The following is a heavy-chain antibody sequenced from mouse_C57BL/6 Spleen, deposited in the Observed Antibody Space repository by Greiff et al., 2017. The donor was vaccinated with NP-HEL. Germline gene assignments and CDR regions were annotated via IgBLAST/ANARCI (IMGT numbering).Heavy chain of an antibody. J-gene: IGHJ3*01. Sequence: DVQLVESGGDLVKPGGSLKLSCAASGFTFSSYGMSWVRQTPDKRLEWVATISSGGSYTYYPDSVKGRFTISRDNAKNTLYLQMSSLKSEDTAMYYCARRGNGYPFAYWGQGTLVTVSA. CDR2: ISSGGSYT. D-gene: IGHD2-2*01. CDR1: GFTFSSYG. V-gene: IGHV5-6*01. CDR3: ARRGNGYPFAY.